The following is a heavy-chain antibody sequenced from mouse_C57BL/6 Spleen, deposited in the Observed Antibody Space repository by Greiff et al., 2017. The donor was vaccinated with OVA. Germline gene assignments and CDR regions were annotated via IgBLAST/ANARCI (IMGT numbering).Heavy chain of an antibody. Sequence: VKLQQPGAELVKPGASVKMSCKASGYTFTSYWITWVKQRPGQGLEWIGDIYPGSGSTNYNEKFKSKATLTVDTSSSTAYMQLSSLTSEDSAVYYCARVVLRYWYFDVWGTGTTVTVSS. J-gene: IGHJ1*03. D-gene: IGHD1-1*01. CDR1: GYTFTSYW. V-gene: IGHV1-55*01. CDR3: ARVVLRYWYFDV. CDR2: IYPGSGST.